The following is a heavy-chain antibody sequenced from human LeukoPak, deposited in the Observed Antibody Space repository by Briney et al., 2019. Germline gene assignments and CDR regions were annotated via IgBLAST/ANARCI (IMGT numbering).Heavy chain of an antibody. CDR3: ARGQGTVTTH. J-gene: IGHJ4*02. D-gene: IGHD4-17*01. Sequence: SQTLSLTCTVSGGSISSGGYYWSWIRQHPGKGLEWIGYIYYSGSTNYNPSLKSRVTISVDTSKDQFSLKLSSVTAADTAVYYCARGQGTVTTHWGQGTLVTVSS. CDR1: GGSISSGGYY. CDR2: IYYSGST. V-gene: IGHV4-31*03.